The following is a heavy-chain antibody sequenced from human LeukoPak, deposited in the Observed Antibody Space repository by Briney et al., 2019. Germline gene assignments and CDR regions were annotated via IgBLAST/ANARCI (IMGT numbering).Heavy chain of an antibody. D-gene: IGHD6-19*01. CDR3: ARPPDFYSSGWYFDY. J-gene: IGHJ4*02. CDR1: GFTFDDHG. V-gene: IGHV3-66*04. CDR2: IYSGGST. Sequence: GGSLRLSCAASGFTFDDHGMTWVRQAPGKGLEWVSLIYSGGSTYYADSVKGRFTISRDNSKNTLYLQMNSLRAEDTAVYYCARPPDFYSSGWYFDYWGQGTLVTVSS.